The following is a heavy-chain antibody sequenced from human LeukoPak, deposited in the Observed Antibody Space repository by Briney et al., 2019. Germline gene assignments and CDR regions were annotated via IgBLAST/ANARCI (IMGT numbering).Heavy chain of an antibody. V-gene: IGHV4-39*01. CDR2: IYYSGST. CDR1: GGSISSSSYY. Sequence: PSETLSLTCTVSGGSISSSSYYWGWIRQPPGKGLEWIGSIYYSGSTYYNPSLKSRVTISVDTSKNQFSLKLSSVTAADTAVYYCARHTSLSSAAHDYWGQGTLVTVSS. CDR3: ARHTSLSSAAHDY. D-gene: IGHD6-13*01. J-gene: IGHJ4*02.